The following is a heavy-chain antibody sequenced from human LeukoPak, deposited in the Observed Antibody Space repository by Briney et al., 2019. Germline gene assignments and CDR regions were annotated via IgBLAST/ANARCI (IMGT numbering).Heavy chain of an antibody. V-gene: IGHV3-21*01. CDR2: ISSSSTYI. CDR3: ARESFSGWYDDD. J-gene: IGHJ4*02. Sequence: GGSLRLSCAASGFTVSSNYMSWVRQAPGKGLEWVSSISSSSTYIYYADSVKGRFTISRDNAKNSLYLQMNSLRGEDTAVYYCARESFSGWYDDDWGKGTLVTVSS. CDR1: GFTVSSNY. D-gene: IGHD6-19*01.